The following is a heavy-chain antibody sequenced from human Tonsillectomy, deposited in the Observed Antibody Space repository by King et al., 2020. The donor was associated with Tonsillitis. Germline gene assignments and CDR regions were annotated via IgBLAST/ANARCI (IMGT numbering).Heavy chain of an antibody. CDR1: GVSLTSGGYF. D-gene: IGHD4-17*01. J-gene: IGHJ4*02. V-gene: IGHV4-31*03. CDR3: ARNRDYGDYVDF. CDR2: IYHSGPT. Sequence: VQLQESGPGLVRPSQTLSLICSVSGVSLTSGGYFWSWFRQHPDKGLEWIGSIYHSGPTYHTPSLRSRLFMSVDTSKKQFSLRLTSVTAADTAVYYCARNRDYGDYVDFWGQGTLVAVSS.